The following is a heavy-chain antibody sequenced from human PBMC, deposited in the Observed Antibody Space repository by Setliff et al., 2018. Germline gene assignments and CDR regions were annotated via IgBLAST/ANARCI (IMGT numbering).Heavy chain of an antibody. V-gene: IGHV1-18*01. CDR3: ARRLPYYGMDV. CDR1: GYTFTDYG. J-gene: IGHJ6*02. Sequence: ASVKVSCKASGYTFTDYGISWVRQAPGQGLEWMGWISPYTGNTFYAPQFQGRVIMTTDTSAKTAYMDLRSLRSDDTAIYFCARRLPYYGMDVWGQGTTVTVS. CDR2: ISPYTGNT. D-gene: IGHD2-15*01.